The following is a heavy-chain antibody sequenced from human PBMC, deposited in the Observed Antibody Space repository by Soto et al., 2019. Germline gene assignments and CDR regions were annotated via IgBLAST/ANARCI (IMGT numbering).Heavy chain of an antibody. Sequence: PSETLSLTCTVSGGSISSGGYYWSWIRQHPGKGLEWIGYIYYSGSTYYNPSLKSRVTISVDTSKNQFSLKLSSVTAADTAVYYCARAKTTVTTFDYWGQGTLVTVSS. J-gene: IGHJ4*02. CDR1: GGSISSGGYY. D-gene: IGHD4-17*01. CDR3: ARAKTTVTTFDY. CDR2: IYYSGST. V-gene: IGHV4-61*08.